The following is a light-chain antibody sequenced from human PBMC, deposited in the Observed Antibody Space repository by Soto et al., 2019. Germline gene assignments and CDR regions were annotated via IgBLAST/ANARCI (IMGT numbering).Light chain of an antibody. V-gene: IGKV3-11*01. CDR2: DAS. Sequence: EIVLTQSPGTLSLSPGERATLSCRASQSVSSYLAWYQQKPGQAPRLLIYDASNRATGIPARFSGSGSGTDFTLTISSLEPEDFAVYYCQQRSNWLTFGGGTRLEIK. CDR3: QQRSNWLT. J-gene: IGKJ5*01. CDR1: QSVSSY.